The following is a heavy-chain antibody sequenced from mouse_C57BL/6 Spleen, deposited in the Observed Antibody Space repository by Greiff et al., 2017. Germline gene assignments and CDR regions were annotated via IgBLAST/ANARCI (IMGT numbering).Heavy chain of an antibody. CDR3: ARDYYDYDEGYFDV. V-gene: IGHV5-16*01. J-gene: IGHJ1*03. D-gene: IGHD2-4*01. Sequence: EVKLMESEGGLVQPGSSMKLSCTASGFTFSDYYMAWVRQVPEKGLEWVANINYDGSSTYYLDSLKSRFILSRDNAKNILYLQMSSLKSEDTATYYCARDYYDYDEGYFDVWGTGTTVTVSS. CDR1: GFTFSDYY. CDR2: INYDGSST.